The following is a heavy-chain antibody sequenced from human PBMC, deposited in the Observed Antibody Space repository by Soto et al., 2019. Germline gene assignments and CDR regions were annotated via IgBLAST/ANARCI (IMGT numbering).Heavy chain of an antibody. CDR3: ARLELLNYYYGMDV. D-gene: IGHD2-15*01. Sequence: SETLSLTCTVSGGSISSSSYYWGWIRQPPGKGLEWIGSIYYSGSTYYNPSLKSRVTISVDTSKNQFSLKLSSVTAADTAVYYCARLELLNYYYGMDVWGQGTTVTVSS. CDR2: IYYSGST. V-gene: IGHV4-39*01. CDR1: GGSISSSSYY. J-gene: IGHJ6*02.